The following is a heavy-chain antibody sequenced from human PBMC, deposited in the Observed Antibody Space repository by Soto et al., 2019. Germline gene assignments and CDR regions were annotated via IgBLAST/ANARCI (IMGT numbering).Heavy chain of an antibody. D-gene: IGHD5-12*01. CDR2: IYYGGST. Sequence: QLQLQESGPGLVKPSETLSLTCSVSGGSISSSRYYWGWIRQPPGKGLEWIATIYYGGSTYYNPSLKRRVTISVDTSENQFSLQLSSVTAADTAVYYCARHVVDVMATITSFDSWGQGTLVTVSS. J-gene: IGHJ4*02. V-gene: IGHV4-39*01. CDR3: ARHVVDVMATITSFDS. CDR1: GGSISSSRYY.